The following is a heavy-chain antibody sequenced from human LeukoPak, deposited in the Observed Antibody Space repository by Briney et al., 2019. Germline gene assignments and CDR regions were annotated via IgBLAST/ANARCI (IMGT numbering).Heavy chain of an antibody. CDR1: GYTFTGYY. D-gene: IGHD3-3*01. CDR3: ARDAETYYDFWSGYFEDY. V-gene: IGHV1-2*02. Sequence: VASVKVSCKASGYTFTGYYMHWVRQAPGQGLEWMGWINPNSGGTNYAQKFQGRVTMTRDTSISTAYMELSRLRSDDTAVYYCARDAETYYDFWSGYFEDYWGQGTLVTVSS. J-gene: IGHJ4*02. CDR2: INPNSGGT.